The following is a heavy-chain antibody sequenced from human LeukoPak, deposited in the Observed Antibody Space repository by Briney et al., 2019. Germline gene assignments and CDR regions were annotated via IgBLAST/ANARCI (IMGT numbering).Heavy chain of an antibody. D-gene: IGHD3-10*01. V-gene: IGHV4-59*08. Sequence: SETLSLTCTVSGGSISSYYWSWIRQPPGKGLEWIGYIYYSGSTNYNPPLKSRVTISVDTSKNQFSLKLSSVTAADTAVYYCARQMVRGVPDYWGQGTLVTVSS. CDR2: IYYSGST. CDR3: ARQMVRGVPDY. J-gene: IGHJ4*02. CDR1: GGSISSYY.